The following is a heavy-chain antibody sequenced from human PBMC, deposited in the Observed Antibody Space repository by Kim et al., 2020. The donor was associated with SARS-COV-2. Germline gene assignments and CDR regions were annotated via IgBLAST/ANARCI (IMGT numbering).Heavy chain of an antibody. Sequence: GGSLRLSCAASGFTFSSYGMHWVRQAPGKGLEWVAVISYDGSNKYYADSVKGRFTISRDNSKNTLYLQMNSLRAEDTAVYYCAKDPLRGYNTNWFDPWG. D-gene: IGHD5-12*01. CDR2: ISYDGSNK. V-gene: IGHV3-30*18. J-gene: IGHJ5*02. CDR1: GFTFSSYG. CDR3: AKDPLRGYNTNWFDP.